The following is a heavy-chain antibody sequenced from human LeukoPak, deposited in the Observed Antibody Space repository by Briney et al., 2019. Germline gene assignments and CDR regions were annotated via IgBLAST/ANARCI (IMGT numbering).Heavy chain of an antibody. Sequence: SETLSLTCTVSGGSISSSSYYWGRIRQPPGKGLEWIGSIYYSGSTYYNPPLKSRVTISVDTSRNQFSLKLSSVTAADTAVYYCARHSSRYCSGGSCYFPFFDNWFDPWGQGTLVTVSS. V-gene: IGHV4-39*01. J-gene: IGHJ5*02. CDR3: ARHSSRYCSGGSCYFPFFDNWFDP. CDR1: GGSISSSSYY. D-gene: IGHD2-15*01. CDR2: IYYSGST.